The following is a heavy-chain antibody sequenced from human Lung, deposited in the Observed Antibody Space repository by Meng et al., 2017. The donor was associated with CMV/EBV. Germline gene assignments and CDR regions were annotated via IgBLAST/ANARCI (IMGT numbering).Heavy chain of an antibody. CDR1: GGSISSSSYY. CDR2: VFHTGAT. Sequence: SETLSLXCTVSGGSISSSSYYWSWIRQHPGKGPEWIGYVFHTGATYYSPSLNSRLTLSLDTSKNQFSLKLSSVTAADTAVYYCARSIFGAPGGVWGQGTTVTVSS. J-gene: IGHJ6*02. CDR3: ARSIFGAPGGV. D-gene: IGHD3-3*01. V-gene: IGHV4-31*03.